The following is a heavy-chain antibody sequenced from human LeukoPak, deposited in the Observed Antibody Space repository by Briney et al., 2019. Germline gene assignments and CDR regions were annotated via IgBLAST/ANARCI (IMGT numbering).Heavy chain of an antibody. CDR1: GGTFSSYA. CDR2: IIPILGIA. J-gene: IGHJ6*02. CDR3: AADRDYYDSSGYYNYYGMDV. V-gene: IGHV1-69*04. D-gene: IGHD3-22*01. Sequence: ASVKVSCKASGGTFSSYAISWVRQAPGQGLKWMGRIIPILGIANYAQKFQERVTITRDMSTSTAYMELSSLRSEDTAVYYCAADRDYYDSSGYYNYYGMDVWGQGTTVTVSS.